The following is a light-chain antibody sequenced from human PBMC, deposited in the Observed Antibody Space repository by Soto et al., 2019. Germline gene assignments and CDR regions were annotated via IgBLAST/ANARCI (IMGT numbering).Light chain of an antibody. J-gene: IGKJ1*01. V-gene: IGKV1-39*01. CDR2: AAS. CDR3: QQSFSPLWT. Sequence: DIQRTQSPSSLSASVGDRVTITCRASQSISNYLNWYQQKPGKAPKLLIYAASSMQSGVPSRFSGSGSETDFTLTLSSLQPDDSATYYCQQSFSPLWTFGQGTKVEV. CDR1: QSISNY.